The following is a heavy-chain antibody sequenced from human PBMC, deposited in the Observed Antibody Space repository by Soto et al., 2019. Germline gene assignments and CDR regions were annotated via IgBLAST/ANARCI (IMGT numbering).Heavy chain of an antibody. J-gene: IGHJ5*02. Sequence: SVKVSCKASGGTFSSHAISWVRQAPGQGLEWMGGIIPIFGTANYAQKFQGRVTITADESTSTAYMELSSLRSEDTAVYYCAREDSSSTHLNNWFDPWGQGTLVTVSS. V-gene: IGHV1-69*13. CDR1: GGTFSSHA. D-gene: IGHD6-6*01. CDR3: AREDSSSTHLNNWFDP. CDR2: IIPIFGTA.